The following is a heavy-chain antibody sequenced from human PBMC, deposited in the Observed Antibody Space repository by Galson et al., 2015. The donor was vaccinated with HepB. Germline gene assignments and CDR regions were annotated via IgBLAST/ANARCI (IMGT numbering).Heavy chain of an antibody. CDR3: ATLGDYYDSSGYSIPDAFDI. D-gene: IGHD3-22*01. CDR2: ISYDGSNK. Sequence: SLRLSCAASGFTFSSYGMHWVRQAPGKGLEWVAVISYDGSNKYYADSVKGRFTISRDNSKNTLYLQMNSLRAEDTAVYYCATLGDYYDSSGYSIPDAFDIWGQGTMVTVSS. J-gene: IGHJ3*02. V-gene: IGHV3-30*03. CDR1: GFTFSSYG.